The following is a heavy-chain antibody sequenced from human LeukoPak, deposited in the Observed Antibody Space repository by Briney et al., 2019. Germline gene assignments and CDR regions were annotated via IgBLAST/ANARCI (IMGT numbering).Heavy chain of an antibody. J-gene: IGHJ6*03. V-gene: IGHV4-39*07. CDR3: ARVRGSGWYYYYYMDV. CDR2: TYYSGST. CDR1: GGSISSSSYY. Sequence: SETLSLTCTVSGGSISSSSYYWGWIRQPPGKGLEWIGSTYYSGSTYYNPSLKSRVTISVDTSKNQFSLKLSSVTAADTAVYYCARVRGSGWYYYYYMDVWGKGTTVTVSS. D-gene: IGHD6-19*01.